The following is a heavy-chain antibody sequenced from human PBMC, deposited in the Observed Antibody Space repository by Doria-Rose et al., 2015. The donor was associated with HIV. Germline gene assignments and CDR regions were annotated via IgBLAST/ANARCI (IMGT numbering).Heavy chain of an antibody. D-gene: IGHD6-13*01. J-gene: IGHJ4*02. CDR2: IFSDDER. CDR3: ARIKSSRWYHKYYFDF. CDR1: GVSLSSPGMG. V-gene: IGHV2-26*01. Sequence: QITLKVSGPVLVKPTETLTLTCTVSGVSLSSPGMGVSWIRQPPGKAPEWLAYIFSDDERSYKTSLKSRLTIYRGTSKSQVVLTMTDMDPVDTATYYCARIKSSRWYHKYYFDFWGQGTLVIVSA.